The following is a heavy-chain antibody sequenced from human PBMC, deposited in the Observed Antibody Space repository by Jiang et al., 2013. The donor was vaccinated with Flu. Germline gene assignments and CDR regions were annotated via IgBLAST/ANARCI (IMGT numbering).Heavy chain of an antibody. Sequence: GSGLVKPSETLSLTCTVSGGSISSYYWSWIRQPPGKGLEWIGYIYYSGSTNYNPSLKSRVTISVDTSKNQFSLKLSSVTAADTAVYYCASIGWLSAVVPPYDYWGQGTLVTVSS. J-gene: IGHJ4*02. CDR1: GGSISSYY. D-gene: IGHD3-22*01. CDR3: ASIGWLSAVVPPYDY. V-gene: IGHV4-59*01. CDR2: IYYSGST.